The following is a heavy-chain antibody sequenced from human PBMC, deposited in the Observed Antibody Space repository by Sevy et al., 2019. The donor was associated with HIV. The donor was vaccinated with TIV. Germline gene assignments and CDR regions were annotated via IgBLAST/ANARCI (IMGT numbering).Heavy chain of an antibody. CDR2: ISSSSSTI. V-gene: IGHV3-48*01. CDR3: ARESDIVVVVAATITDAFDI. D-gene: IGHD2-15*01. J-gene: IGHJ3*02. CDR1: GFTFSGNS. Sequence: GGSLRLSCVGSGFTFSGNSMNWVRQAPGKGLEWVSYISSSSSTIYYADSVKGLFTISRDNAKNSLYLQMNSLRAEDTAVYYCARESDIVVVVAATITDAFDIWGQWTMVTVSS.